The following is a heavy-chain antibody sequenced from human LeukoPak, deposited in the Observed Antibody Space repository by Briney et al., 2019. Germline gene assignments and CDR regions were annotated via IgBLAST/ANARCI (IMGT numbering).Heavy chain of an antibody. CDR3: ARTSIAAREADY. V-gene: IGHV3-64*01. J-gene: IGHJ4*02. CDR2: ISNNGGST. CDR1: GFTFSRYS. Sequence: GGSLRLSCAASGFTFSRYSMHWVRQAPGKGLEYVSAISNNGGSTYYAKSVKGRFTISRDNSKNTLYLQMGSLRAEDMAVYHCARTSIAAREADYWDQGTLVTVSS. D-gene: IGHD6-6*01.